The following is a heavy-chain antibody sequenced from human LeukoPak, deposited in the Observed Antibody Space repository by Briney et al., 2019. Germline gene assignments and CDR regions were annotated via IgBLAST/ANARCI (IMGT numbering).Heavy chain of an antibody. V-gene: IGHV3-74*01. CDR2: IDSDGSYI. Sequence: QPGGSLRLSCAVSGFTFSSHWMHWVRQPPGEELVWVSRIDSDGSYINYADSVKGRFTVSRDNAKSTLYLQMSSLRVEDTAVYYCTRGAGYYNTDSLDYWGQGTLVTVSS. D-gene: IGHD3-10*01. CDR1: GFTFSSHW. CDR3: TRGAGYYNTDSLDY. J-gene: IGHJ4*02.